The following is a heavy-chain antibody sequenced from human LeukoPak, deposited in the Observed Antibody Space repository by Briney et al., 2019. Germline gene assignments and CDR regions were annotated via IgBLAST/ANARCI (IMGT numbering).Heavy chain of an antibody. V-gene: IGHV1-69*06. J-gene: IGHJ4*02. CDR2: IIPIFGTA. CDR3: ARGASSYYYDSTGYYIFDY. CDR1: GYTFKNFV. Sequence: SVKVSCKTSGYTFKNFVMNWVRQAPGQGLEWMGGIIPIFGTANYAQKFQGRVTITADKSTSTAYMELSSLRSEDTAVYYCARGASSYYYDSTGYYIFDYWGQGTLVTVSS. D-gene: IGHD3-22*01.